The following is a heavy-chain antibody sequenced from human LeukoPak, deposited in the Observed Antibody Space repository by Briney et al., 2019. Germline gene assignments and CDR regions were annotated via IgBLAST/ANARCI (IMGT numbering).Heavy chain of an antibody. J-gene: IGHJ6*03. CDR3: ARGDYGSGSVTPHYYYYMDV. CDR2: IIPIFGTA. CDR1: GGTFSSYA. Sequence: ASVKVSCKASGGTFSSYAISWVRQAPGQGLEWMGGIIPIFGTANYAQKFQGRVTITADESTSTAYMELSSLRSEDTAVYYCARGDYGSGSVTPHYYYYMDVWGKGTTVTVSS. D-gene: IGHD3-10*01. V-gene: IGHV1-69*01.